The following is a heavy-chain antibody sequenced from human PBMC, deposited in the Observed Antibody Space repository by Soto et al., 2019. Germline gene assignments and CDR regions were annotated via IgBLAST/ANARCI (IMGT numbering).Heavy chain of an antibody. D-gene: IGHD6-6*01. Sequence: EVQLVESGGGLVQPGGSLRLSCAASGFTFSTYWMSWVRQAPGQGLEWVANIKQDGSEKYYVDSVKGRFTISRDNAKNSLYLQMNSLRAEDTAVYYCARVYSSSSGRAMDVWGQGTTVTVSS. CDR3: ARVYSSSSGRAMDV. J-gene: IGHJ6*02. V-gene: IGHV3-7*04. CDR2: IKQDGSEK. CDR1: GFTFSTYW.